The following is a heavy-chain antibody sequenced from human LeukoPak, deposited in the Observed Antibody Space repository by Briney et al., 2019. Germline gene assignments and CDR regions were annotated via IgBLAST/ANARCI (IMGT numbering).Heavy chain of an antibody. D-gene: IGHD5-18*01. CDR1: GGSFSGYY. V-gene: IGHV4-34*01. Sequence: NPSETLSLTCAVYGGSFSGYYWSWIRQPPGKGLEWIGEINHSGSTNYNPSLKSRVTISVDTSKNQFSLKLSSVTAADTAVYYCARQGYSYGFLVNDAFDIWGQGTMVTVSS. CDR2: INHSGST. J-gene: IGHJ3*02. CDR3: ARQGYSYGFLVNDAFDI.